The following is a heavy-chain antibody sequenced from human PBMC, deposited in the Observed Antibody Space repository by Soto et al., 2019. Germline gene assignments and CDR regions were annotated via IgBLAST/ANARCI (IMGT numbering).Heavy chain of an antibody. CDR2: INPGDGRT. V-gene: IGHV1-46*01. Sequence: ASVKVSCKASGYTFTNYYIHWVQQAPGQGPEWMGIINPGDGRTTYTQKFQGRVTMIRDTSTGTVYMELSSLRSEDTAVYYCARVSGSYWPFDYWGQGTLVTVSS. D-gene: IGHD1-26*01. CDR3: ARVSGSYWPFDY. CDR1: GYTFTNYY. J-gene: IGHJ4*02.